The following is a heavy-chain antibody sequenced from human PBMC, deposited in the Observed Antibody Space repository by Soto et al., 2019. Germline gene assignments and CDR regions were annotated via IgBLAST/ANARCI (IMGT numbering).Heavy chain of an antibody. CDR2: INPNSGGT. CDR1: GHAIAGCY. J-gene: IGHJ3*02. CDR3: ASGAPIVVVPAALEAFAFDI. V-gene: IGHV1-2*04. D-gene: IGHD2-2*01. Sequence: ASVKLSCKASGHAIAGCYRQWVRQAQGQGLEWMGWINPNSGGTNYAQKFQGWVTMTRDTSISTACMELSRLRSDDTAVYYCASGAPIVVVPAALEAFAFDIWGQGTMVTVS.